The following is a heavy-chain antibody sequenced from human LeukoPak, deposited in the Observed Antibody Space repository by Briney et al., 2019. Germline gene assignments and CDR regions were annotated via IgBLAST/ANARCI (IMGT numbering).Heavy chain of an antibody. V-gene: IGHV3-23*01. CDR2: ISGSGGST. D-gene: IGHD4-17*01. CDR1: GSTFSKYT. CDR3: AKDDFYGDLTVVFYFDY. J-gene: IGHJ4*02. Sequence: PGGSLRLSCAASGSTFSKYTMHWVRQAPGKGLEWVSAISGSGGSTYYADSVKGRSTISRDNSKNTLYLQMNSLRAEDTAVYYFAKDDFYGDLTVVFYFDYWGQGTLVTVSS.